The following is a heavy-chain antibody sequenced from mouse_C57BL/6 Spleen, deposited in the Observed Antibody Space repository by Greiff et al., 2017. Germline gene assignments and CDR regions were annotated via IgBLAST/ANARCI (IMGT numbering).Heavy chain of an antibody. D-gene: IGHD1-1*01. J-gene: IGHJ2*01. CDR1: GFNIKDYY. CDR3: TEDYGSFYYFDY. CDR2: IDPEDGDT. Sequence: EVQLQQSGAELVRPGASVKLSCTASGFNIKDYYMHWVKQRPEQGLEWIGRIDPEDGDTEYATKFQGKATMTADTSSNTAYLPLSSLTSEDTAVYYCTEDYGSFYYFDYWGQGTTLTVSS. V-gene: IGHV14-1*01.